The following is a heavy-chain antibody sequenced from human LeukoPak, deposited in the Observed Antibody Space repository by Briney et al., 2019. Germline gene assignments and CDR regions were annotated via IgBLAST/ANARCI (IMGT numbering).Heavy chain of an antibody. Sequence: GASVKVSCKASGYTFTNYYIHWVRQAPGQGLEWMGIINPSGGSTSYAQKFQGRVTMTRDTSTSTVYMELSSLRSEDTAVYYCARGGGSGSSLYYFDYWGQGTLVTVSS. CDR2: INPSGGST. CDR3: ARGGGSGSSLYYFDY. V-gene: IGHV1-46*01. D-gene: IGHD1-26*01. J-gene: IGHJ4*02. CDR1: GYTFTNYY.